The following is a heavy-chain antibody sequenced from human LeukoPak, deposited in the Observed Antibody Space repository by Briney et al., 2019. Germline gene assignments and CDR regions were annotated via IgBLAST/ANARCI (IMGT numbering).Heavy chain of an antibody. CDR2: IYRGGTT. V-gene: IGHV3-53*01. CDR3: ARDADLQGYSSSVFDY. D-gene: IGHD6-6*01. Sequence: GGSLRLSCAASGSTVSSNYMSWVRQAPGKGLEWVSVIYRGGTTYYADSVKGRFTISRDNSKNTLYLQMNSLRAEDTAVYYCARDADLQGYSSSVFDYWGQGTLVTVSS. J-gene: IGHJ4*02. CDR1: GSTVSSNY.